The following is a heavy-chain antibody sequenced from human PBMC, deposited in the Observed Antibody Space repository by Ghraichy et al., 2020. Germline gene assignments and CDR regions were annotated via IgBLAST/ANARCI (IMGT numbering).Heavy chain of an antibody. J-gene: IGHJ5*02. D-gene: IGHD6-13*01. CDR3: ARQEGYEQHAGEFDP. Sequence: SETLSLTCTVSGGSISNYYWSWIRQPPGKGLEWIGYVFYSGSTNYNPSLKSRVTISVDTSKNQFSLKLSSVTAADTAVYYCARQEGYEQHAGEFDPWGQGTLVTVSS. V-gene: IGHV4-59*08. CDR1: GGSISNYY. CDR2: VFYSGST.